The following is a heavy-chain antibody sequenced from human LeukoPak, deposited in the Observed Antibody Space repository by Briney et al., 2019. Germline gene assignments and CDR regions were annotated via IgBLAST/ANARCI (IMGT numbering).Heavy chain of an antibody. V-gene: IGHV5-51*01. CDR2: VYPGDSDT. J-gene: IGHJ3*02. D-gene: IGHD2-2*01. CDR1: GYTFTSYW. Sequence: GESLKISCKASGYTFTSYWIGWVRQMPGKGLEWMGIVYPGDSDTRYSPSFQGQVTISADKSINTAYLHWSRLKTSDTAMYYCATYCSTTSCPDFSFDIWGQGTMVTVSS. CDR3: ATYCSTTSCPDFSFDI.